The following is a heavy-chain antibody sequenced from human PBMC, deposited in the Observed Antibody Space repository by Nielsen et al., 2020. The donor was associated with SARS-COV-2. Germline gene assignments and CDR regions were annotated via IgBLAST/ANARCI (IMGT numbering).Heavy chain of an antibody. CDR2: ISSSSNPI. CDR1: GFTFSTYG. CDR3: AKIEMATEGFDY. Sequence: GESLKISCAASGFTFSTYGMNWVRQAPGKGLEWISYISSSSNPIYHADSVKGRFTISRDNAKNSLYLQMNSLRAEDTALYYCAKIEMATEGFDYWGQGTLVTVSS. J-gene: IGHJ4*02. D-gene: IGHD5-24*01. V-gene: IGHV3-48*04.